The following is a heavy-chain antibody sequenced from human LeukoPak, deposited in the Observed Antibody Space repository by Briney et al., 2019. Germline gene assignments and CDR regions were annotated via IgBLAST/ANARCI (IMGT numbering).Heavy chain of an antibody. V-gene: IGHV3-74*01. CDR3: TTIRPDF. D-gene: IGHD5-12*01. CDR2: IKTDESDT. CDR1: GFPLSSYW. J-gene: IGHJ4*02. Sequence: GGSLRLSCAAPGFPLSSYWMHWVRQVPGKELVWVSRIKTDESDTDYADSVKGRFTISRDNAKNMLYLQMNSLRAEDTAVYYCTTIRPDFWGRGTLVTVSS.